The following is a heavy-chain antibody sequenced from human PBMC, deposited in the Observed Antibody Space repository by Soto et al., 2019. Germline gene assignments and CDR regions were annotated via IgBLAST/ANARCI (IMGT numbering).Heavy chain of an antibody. Sequence: SETLSLTCTVSGASVNSESYYWSWIRQPPGKGLEWIGYVYYSGSTNYNPSLKSRATISLDTYKNQFSLKMTSMTSADTAFYYCARGVALFLQWFDPWGQGTLVTVSS. D-gene: IGHD3-3*01. CDR2: VYYSGST. V-gene: IGHV4-61*01. J-gene: IGHJ5*02. CDR1: GASVNSESYY. CDR3: ARGVALFLQWFDP.